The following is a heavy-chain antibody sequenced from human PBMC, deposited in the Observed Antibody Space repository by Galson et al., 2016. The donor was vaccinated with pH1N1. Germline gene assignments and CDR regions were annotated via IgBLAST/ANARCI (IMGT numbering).Heavy chain of an antibody. D-gene: IGHD4-17*01. CDR2: IYYSGST. V-gene: IGHV4-39*01. CDR1: GGSISSSGYY. J-gene: IGHJ4*02. Sequence: SETLPLTCTVSGGSISSSGYYWGWIRQPPGKGLEWIGSIYYSGSTYYNPSLKSRVTISVDTSKNQFSLKLSSVTAADTAVYYCANLFYGDYVGYFDSWGLGTLVTVSS. CDR3: ANLFYGDYVGYFDS.